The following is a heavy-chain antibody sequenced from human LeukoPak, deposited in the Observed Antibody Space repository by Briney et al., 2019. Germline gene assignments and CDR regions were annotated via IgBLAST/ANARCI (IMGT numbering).Heavy chain of an antibody. CDR1: GDSIGRSTYC. V-gene: IGHV4-39*07. J-gene: IGHJ5*01. CDR3: ARQVAVVEPTDPNWFDS. CDR2: IFYNGRT. D-gene: IGHD2-21*01. Sequence: SETLSLTCNVSGDSIGRSTYCWGWVRQTPEQGLEWVVSIFYNGRTYYTPSLQSRVIMSLDTSKNQFSLRLTSVTAADTAVYYCARQVAVVEPTDPNWFDSWGQGTLVTVSS.